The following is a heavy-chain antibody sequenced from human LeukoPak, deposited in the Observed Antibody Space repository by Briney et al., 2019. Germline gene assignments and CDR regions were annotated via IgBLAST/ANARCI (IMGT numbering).Heavy chain of an antibody. D-gene: IGHD3-3*01. CDR3: ASGEGWRGYFQY. J-gene: IGHJ1*01. Sequence: GASVKVSCKAAGYTFTNYYLHWVRQAPGQGLEWMGIINPSGGGTTYAQKFQGRVTMTRDTSTSTVYMELSSLRSEDTAVYYCASGEGWRGYFQYWGQGTLVTVSS. CDR1: GYTFTNYY. CDR2: INPSGGGT. V-gene: IGHV1-46*01.